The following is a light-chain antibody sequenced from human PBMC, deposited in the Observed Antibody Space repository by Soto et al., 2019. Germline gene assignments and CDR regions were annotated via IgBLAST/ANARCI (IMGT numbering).Light chain of an antibody. Sequence: QSVLTQPPSMSGTPGQRLSTSCSGSFSNVGRNYVFWYQQLPGAAPKLLIYKNDQRPSGVPDRFSGFKSGTSASLGISGLRSDDEADYYCAAWDDSLSVGLFGGGTKLTVL. CDR1: FSNVGRNY. V-gene: IGLV1-47*01. CDR3: AAWDDSLSVGL. CDR2: KND. J-gene: IGLJ2*01.